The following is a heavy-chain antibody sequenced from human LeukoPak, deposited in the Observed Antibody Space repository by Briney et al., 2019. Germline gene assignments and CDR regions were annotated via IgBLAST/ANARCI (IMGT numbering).Heavy chain of an antibody. D-gene: IGHD5-18*01. CDR2: IHYSGST. Sequence: PSETLSLTCTVSGDSISGYYWSWIRQPPGKGLEWIGYIHYSGSTNYNPSLKSRVTFSVDTSKNQFSLKLSSVTAADTAVYYCARGRYTALVNYWGQGTLVTVPS. CDR3: ARGRYTALVNY. CDR1: GDSISGYY. V-gene: IGHV4-59*01. J-gene: IGHJ4*02.